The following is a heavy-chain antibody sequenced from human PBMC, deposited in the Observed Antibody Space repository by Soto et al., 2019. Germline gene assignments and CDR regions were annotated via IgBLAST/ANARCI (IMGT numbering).Heavy chain of an antibody. CDR3: ARDSSDFRSSYFRAFDY. D-gene: IGHD3-3*01. V-gene: IGHV1-18*01. Sequence: SVKVSCKASGYTFTSYGISWVRQAPGQGLEYMGWISDYNGNTNFAQKFQGRVTLTTDTSTSTAYMELRSLTSDDTATYFCARDSSDFRSSYFRAFDYWGQGTQVTVSS. CDR1: GYTFTSYG. CDR2: ISDYNGNT. J-gene: IGHJ4*02.